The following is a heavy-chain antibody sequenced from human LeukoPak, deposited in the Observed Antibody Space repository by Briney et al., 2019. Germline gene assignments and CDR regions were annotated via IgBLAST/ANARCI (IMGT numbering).Heavy chain of an antibody. CDR3: ARDRGLGGVNY. V-gene: IGHV3-11*01. J-gene: IGHJ4*02. Sequence: GGSLRLSCEVSGFTFNIHWMSWIRQAPGKGLEWVSYISSRDSTIYYADSVKGRFTISRDNAKNSLYLQMNSLRAEDTAVYYCARDRGLGGVNYWGQGTLVTVSS. CDR2: ISSRDSTI. D-gene: IGHD3-10*01. CDR1: GFTFNIHW.